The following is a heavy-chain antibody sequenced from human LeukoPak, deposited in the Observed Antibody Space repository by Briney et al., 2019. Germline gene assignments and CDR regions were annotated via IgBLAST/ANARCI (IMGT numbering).Heavy chain of an antibody. V-gene: IGHV4-4*07. CDR1: GGSLNSYY. CDR3: ARDGYNFMWSYFDY. J-gene: IGHJ4*02. CDR2: IYTSGST. Sequence: SETLSLTCTVSGGSLNSYYWSWIRQPAGKGLEWIGRIYTSGSTNYNPSLKSRVTMSVDTSKNQFSLKLTSVTAADTAVYYCARDGYNFMWSYFDYWGQGTLVTVSS. D-gene: IGHD5-24*01.